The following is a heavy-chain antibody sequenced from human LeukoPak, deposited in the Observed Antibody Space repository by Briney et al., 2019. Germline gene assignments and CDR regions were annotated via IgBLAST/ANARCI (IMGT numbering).Heavy chain of an antibody. J-gene: IGHJ5*02. CDR3: AKDITAVTEYCFDP. D-gene: IGHD4-17*01. CDR1: GFTFSSYA. CDR2: ISGGGVNT. V-gene: IGHV3-23*01. Sequence: GGSLRLSCAASGFTFSSYAMSWVRQAPGRGLEWVSTISGGGVNTYYADSVKGRFTISRDNSTNTLFLQMSSLLAQNTATYYCAKDITAVTEYCFDPWGQGTPVTVSS.